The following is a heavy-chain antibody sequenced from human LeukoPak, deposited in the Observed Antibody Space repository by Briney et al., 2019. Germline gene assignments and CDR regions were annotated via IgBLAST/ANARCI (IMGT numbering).Heavy chain of an antibody. Sequence: IQPGGSLRLSCAATGLSVSSNFMSWVRQAPGKGLEWVSVIYGGGSTYYADSVKGRFTISRDTPKNTLYLQMNSLRVEDTAVYYCASWPVGWYGEDSWGQGTLVTVSS. CDR1: GLSVSSNF. V-gene: IGHV3-53*01. J-gene: IGHJ4*02. D-gene: IGHD6-19*01. CDR3: ASWPVGWYGEDS. CDR2: IYGGGST.